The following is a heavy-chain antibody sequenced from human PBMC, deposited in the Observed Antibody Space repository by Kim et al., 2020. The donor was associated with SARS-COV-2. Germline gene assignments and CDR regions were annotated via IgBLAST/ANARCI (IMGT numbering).Heavy chain of an antibody. CDR1: GFTFRNYG. V-gene: IGHV3-33*05. D-gene: IGHD3-16*01. CDR2: ISRDGNNK. J-gene: IGHJ4*02. Sequence: GGSLRLSCSASGFTFRNYGMHWVRQAPGKGLEWMATISRDGNNKYYVDSVKGRFIISRDNSKNALYLQMDSLGAEDTAVYYCAKGGGQTLHYWGQGTLVTVSS. CDR3: AKGGGQTLHY.